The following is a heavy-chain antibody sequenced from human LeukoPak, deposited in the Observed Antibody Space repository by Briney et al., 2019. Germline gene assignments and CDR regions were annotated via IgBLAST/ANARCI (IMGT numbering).Heavy chain of an antibody. CDR2: ISSSSSYI. CDR1: GFTFSSYS. J-gene: IGHJ4*02. CDR3: AIWTSGYGFVDYFDY. D-gene: IGHD5-12*01. Sequence: GGSLRLSCAASGFTFSSYSMNWVRQAPGKGLEWVSSISSSSSYIYYADSVKGRFTISRDNAKNSLYLQMNSLRAEDTAVYCCAIWTSGYGFVDYFDYWGQGTLVTVSS. V-gene: IGHV3-21*01.